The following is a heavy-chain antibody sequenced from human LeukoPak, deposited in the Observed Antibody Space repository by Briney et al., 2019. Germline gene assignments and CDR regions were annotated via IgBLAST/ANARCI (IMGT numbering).Heavy chain of an antibody. CDR2: INPDGSEK. Sequence: GGSLRLSCAASGFTFGTYWMNWVRQAPGKGLEWVASINPDGSEKYDLDSVKGRFTISRDNAKNSLYLQMNGLRAEDTAVYYCARSGSYWNSRAYFDYWGQGSLVTVS. V-gene: IGHV3-7*01. J-gene: IGHJ4*02. CDR1: GFTFGTYW. CDR3: ARSGSYWNSRAYFDY. D-gene: IGHD3-10*01.